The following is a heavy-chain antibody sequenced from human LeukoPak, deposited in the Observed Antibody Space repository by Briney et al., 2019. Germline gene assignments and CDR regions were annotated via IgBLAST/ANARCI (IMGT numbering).Heavy chain of an antibody. J-gene: IGHJ4*02. CDR2: INHGGST. D-gene: IGHD3-10*01. Sequence: SETLSLTCAVYGGSFSGDFWSWIRQSPGKGLEWIGEINHGGSTNYNPSLKSRVTISVDTSKNQFSLKLSSVTAADTAVYYCASSGAEGYYGSGSYYNVYWGQGTLVTVSS. CDR1: GGSFSGDF. V-gene: IGHV4-34*01. CDR3: ASSGAEGYYGSGSYYNVY.